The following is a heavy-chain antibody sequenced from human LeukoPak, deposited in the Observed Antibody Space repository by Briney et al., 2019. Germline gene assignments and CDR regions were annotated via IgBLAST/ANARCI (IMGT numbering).Heavy chain of an antibody. CDR1: GYSISSGYY. V-gene: IGHV4-38-2*01. J-gene: IGHJ1*01. CDR2: IYHSGST. Sequence: PSETLSLTCAVSGYSISSGYYWGWIRRPPGKGLEWIGSIYHSGSTYYNPSLKSRVTISVDTSKNQFSLKLSSVTAADTAVYYCARQDPELYSSSYYFQHWGQGTLVTVSS. D-gene: IGHD6-6*01. CDR3: ARQDPELYSSSYYFQH.